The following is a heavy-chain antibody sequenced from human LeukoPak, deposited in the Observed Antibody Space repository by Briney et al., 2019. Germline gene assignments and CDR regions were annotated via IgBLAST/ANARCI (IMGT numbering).Heavy chain of an antibody. J-gene: IGHJ3*02. CDR1: GFTFNTYA. CDR2: ISYSGGST. CDR3: ARHYSGGVFDI. Sequence: PGTSLRLSCAASGFTFNTYAMSWVRQAPGKGLEWVSSISYSGGSTYCADSVKGRFTISRDNSMNTLYLQMSSLRAEDTALYYCARHYSGGVFDIWGQGTMVTVSS. D-gene: IGHD2-8*02. V-gene: IGHV3-23*01.